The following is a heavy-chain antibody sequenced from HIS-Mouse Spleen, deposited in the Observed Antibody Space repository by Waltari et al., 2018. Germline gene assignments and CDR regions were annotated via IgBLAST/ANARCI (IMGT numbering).Heavy chain of an antibody. D-gene: IGHD6-19*01. Sequence: QVQLVESGGGVVQPGRSLRLSCAASGFTFSRYGMQWVRQAPGKGLEWVAVISYDGSNKYYADSVKGRFTISRDNSKNTLYLQMNSLRAEDTAVYYCAKASSGWLDYWGQGTLVTVSS. J-gene: IGHJ4*02. V-gene: IGHV3-30*18. CDR3: AKASSGWLDY. CDR2: ISYDGSNK. CDR1: GFTFSRYG.